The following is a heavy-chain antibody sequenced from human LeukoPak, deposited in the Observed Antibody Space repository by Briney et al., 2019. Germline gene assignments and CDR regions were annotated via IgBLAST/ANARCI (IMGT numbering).Heavy chain of an antibody. D-gene: IGHD1-14*01. Sequence: PSETLSLTCAVYGGSFSGYYWSWIRQPPGKGLEWIGEINHSGSTNYNPSLKSRVTISVDTSKNQFSLKPSSVTAADTAVYYCARGRLNLYWGQGTLVTVSS. CDR2: INHSGST. J-gene: IGHJ4*02. V-gene: IGHV4-34*01. CDR3: ARGRLNLY. CDR1: GGSFSGYY.